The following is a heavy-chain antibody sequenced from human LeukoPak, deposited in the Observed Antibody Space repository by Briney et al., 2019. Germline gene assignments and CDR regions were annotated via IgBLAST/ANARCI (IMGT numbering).Heavy chain of an antibody. CDR1: GGSISSSDYY. Sequence: SETLSLTCTVSGGSISSSDYYWGWIRQPPGKGLEWIGSIYCGGSTYYNPPLKSRVTISVDTSMNQFSMKLSFVPTADTAVDYCARALGYCSGGSCTRGYNWFDPWGQGTLVTVPS. J-gene: IGHJ5*02. D-gene: IGHD2-15*01. CDR2: IYCGGST. V-gene: IGHV4-39*01. CDR3: ARALGYCSGGSCTRGYNWFDP.